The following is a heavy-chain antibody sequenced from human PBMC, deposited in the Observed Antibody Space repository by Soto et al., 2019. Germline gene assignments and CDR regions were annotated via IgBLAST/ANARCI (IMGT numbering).Heavy chain of an antibody. CDR3: ARFVEYSSSSPYYYYYGMDV. J-gene: IGHJ6*02. D-gene: IGHD6-6*01. CDR2: INAGNGNT. V-gene: IGHV1-3*01. Sequence: ASVKVSCKASGYTFTSYAMHWVRQAPGQRLEWMGWINAGNGNTKYSQKFQGRVTITRDTSASTAYMELSSLRSEDTAVYYCARFVEYSSSSPYYYYYGMDVWGQGTTVTVSS. CDR1: GYTFTSYA.